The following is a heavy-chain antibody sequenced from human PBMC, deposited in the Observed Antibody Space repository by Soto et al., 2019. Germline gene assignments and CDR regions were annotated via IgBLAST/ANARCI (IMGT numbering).Heavy chain of an antibody. CDR1: GGSISSGDYY. Sequence: SETLSLTCTVSGGSISSGDYYWSWIRQPPGKGLEWIGYIYYSGSTYYNPSLKSRVTISVDTSKNQFSLKLSSVTAADTAVYYCARVWSGYYDEYNWFDPWGQGTLVTVSS. V-gene: IGHV4-30-4*01. CDR3: ARVWSGYYDEYNWFDP. J-gene: IGHJ5*02. CDR2: IYYSGST. D-gene: IGHD3-3*01.